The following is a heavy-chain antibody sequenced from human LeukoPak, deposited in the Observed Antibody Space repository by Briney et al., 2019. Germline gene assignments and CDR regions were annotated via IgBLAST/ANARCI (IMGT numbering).Heavy chain of an antibody. V-gene: IGHV4-59*08. Sequence: SDTLSLTCTVSGGSISGYYWSWIRQSPGKGLEWIGYIYNSGSTNYNPSLQSRVTISVDTSKNQFSLNLSSVTAADTAVYYCARYGSGTYPRFDYWGQGTLVTVSS. J-gene: IGHJ4*02. CDR3: ARYGSGTYPRFDY. CDR2: IYNSGST. D-gene: IGHD3-10*01. CDR1: GGSISGYY.